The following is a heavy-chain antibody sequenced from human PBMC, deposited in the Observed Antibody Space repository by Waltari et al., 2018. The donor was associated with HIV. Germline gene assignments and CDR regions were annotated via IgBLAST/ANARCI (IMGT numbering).Heavy chain of an antibody. CDR2: IYHSGST. D-gene: IGHD6-19*01. J-gene: IGHJ3*02. CDR1: GGSISSSNW. V-gene: IGHV4-4*02. CDR3: ARDNQWLVIGRAPTDAFDI. Sequence: QVQLQESGPGLVKPSGTLSLTCAVSGGSISSSNWWSWVRQPPGKGLEWIGEIYHSGSTNYNPSLKSRVTISVDKSKNQFSLKLSSVTAADTAVYYCARDNQWLVIGRAPTDAFDIWGQGTMVTVSS.